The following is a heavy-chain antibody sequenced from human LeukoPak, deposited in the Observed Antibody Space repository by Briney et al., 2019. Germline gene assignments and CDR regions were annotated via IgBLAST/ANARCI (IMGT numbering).Heavy chain of an antibody. V-gene: IGHV4-39*01. CDR2: IYYSGST. D-gene: IGHD2/OR15-2a*01. Sequence: TSETLSLTCTVSGGSISSSSYYWGWIRQPPGKGLEWIGSIYYSGSTYYNPSLKSRVTISVDTSKNQFSLKLSSVTAADTAVYYCARRRIGPNWFDPWGQGTLVTVSS. CDR3: ARRRIGPNWFDP. CDR1: GGSISSSSYY. J-gene: IGHJ5*02.